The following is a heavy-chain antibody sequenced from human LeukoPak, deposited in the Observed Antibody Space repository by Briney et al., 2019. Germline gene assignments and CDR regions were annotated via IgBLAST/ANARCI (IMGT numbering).Heavy chain of an antibody. D-gene: IGHD6-19*01. CDR1: GYTLTGYY. CDR2: INLNSGDA. Sequence: ASVKVSCKASGYTLTGYYMHWVRQAPGQGLEWMGWINLNSGDANYVSNFQGRVTMTRDTSISTAYMELSRLRSDDTAVYYCARCGYSSGWYDYWGQGTLVTVSS. V-gene: IGHV1-2*02. CDR3: ARCGYSSGWYDY. J-gene: IGHJ4*02.